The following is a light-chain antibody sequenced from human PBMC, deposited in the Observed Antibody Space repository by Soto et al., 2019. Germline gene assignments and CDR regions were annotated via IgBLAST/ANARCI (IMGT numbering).Light chain of an antibody. J-gene: IGKJ4*01. CDR1: QDISNY. V-gene: IGKV1-33*01. CDR2: DAS. Sequence: DIQMTQSPSSLSASVGDRVTITCQASQDISNYLKWYQQKPGKAPKILIYDASVLDAGVPSRFSGGGSAAHFSLTISSLQADDVATYYCQQFDNPPLPFGGGTKVEIK. CDR3: QQFDNPPLP.